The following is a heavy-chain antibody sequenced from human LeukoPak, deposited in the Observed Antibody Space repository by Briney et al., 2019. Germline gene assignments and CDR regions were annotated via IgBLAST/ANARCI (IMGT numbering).Heavy chain of an antibody. V-gene: IGHV3-49*03. Sequence: GGSLRLSCTASGFTFGDYAMSWFRQAPGKGLEWVAFIRSKTYGGTTEYAASVKGRFTISRDDSKSIAYLQMNSLKTEDTALYYCTRTESGTYKGGFDCWGQGTLVTVSS. CDR2: IRSKTYGGTT. CDR3: TRTESGTYKGGFDC. D-gene: IGHD1-26*01. CDR1: GFTFGDYA. J-gene: IGHJ4*02.